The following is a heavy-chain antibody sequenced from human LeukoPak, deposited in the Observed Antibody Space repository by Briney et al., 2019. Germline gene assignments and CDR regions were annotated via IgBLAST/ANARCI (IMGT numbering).Heavy chain of an antibody. J-gene: IGHJ6*03. CDR2: IYTSGGS. Sequence: SETLSLTCTVSGGSISSHYWSWNRQSAGKGLEWIGRIYTSGGSDYSPSLKSRVTMSLDTSKNRFSLNLRSVTAADTAVYYCARYDFWSASYYMDVWGKGTTVTVSS. D-gene: IGHD3-3*01. CDR3: ARYDFWSASYYMDV. CDR1: GGSISSHY. V-gene: IGHV4-4*07.